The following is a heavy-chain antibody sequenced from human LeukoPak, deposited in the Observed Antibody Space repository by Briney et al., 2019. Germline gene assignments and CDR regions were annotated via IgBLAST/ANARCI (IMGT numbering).Heavy chain of an antibody. CDR3: ARDRKWELLNDAFDI. J-gene: IGHJ3*02. Sequence: ASVKVSCKASGYTFTSYAMHWVRQAPGQRLEWMGWISAYNGNTNYAQKLQGRVIMTTDTSTSTAYMELRSLRSDDTAVYYCARDRKWELLNDAFDIWGQGTMVTVSS. V-gene: IGHV1-18*04. CDR2: ISAYNGNT. CDR1: GYTFTSYA. D-gene: IGHD1-26*01.